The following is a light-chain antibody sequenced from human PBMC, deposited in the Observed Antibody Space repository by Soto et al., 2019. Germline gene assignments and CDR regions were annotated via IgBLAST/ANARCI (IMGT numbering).Light chain of an antibody. V-gene: IGKV3-20*01. CDR1: QSVSSSY. CDR3: QQYCSSPTT. J-gene: IGKJ1*01. CDR2: GAS. Sequence: EIVLTQSPGTLSLSPGERATLSCRASQSVSSSYLAWYQQKPGQAPRFLIYGASSRATGIPDRFSGSGSGTDFTLTISRLEPEDFAVYYCQQYCSSPTTFGQGTKVEIK.